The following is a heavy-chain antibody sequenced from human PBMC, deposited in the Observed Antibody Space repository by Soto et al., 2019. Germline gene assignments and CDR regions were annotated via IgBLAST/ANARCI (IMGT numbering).Heavy chain of an antibody. V-gene: IGHV1-69*12. Sequence: QVQLVQSGAEVKKPGSSVKVFCKASGGTFSSYAISWVRQAPGQGLEWMGGIIPIFGTANYAQKFQGRVTITADESTSTAYMELSSLRSEDTAVYYCARGGSSGWYLPFDYWGQGTLVTVSS. D-gene: IGHD6-19*01. J-gene: IGHJ4*02. CDR2: IIPIFGTA. CDR1: GGTFSSYA. CDR3: ARGGSSGWYLPFDY.